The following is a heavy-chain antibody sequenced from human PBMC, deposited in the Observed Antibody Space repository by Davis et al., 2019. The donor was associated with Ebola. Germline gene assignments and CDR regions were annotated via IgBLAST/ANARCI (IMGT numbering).Heavy chain of an antibody. Sequence: AASVKVSCKASGYTFTSYGISWVRQAPGQGLEWMGWMNPNSGNTGYAQKFQGRVTMTRNTSISTAYMELSSLRSDDTAVYYCARGPVEMATITSDYWGQGTLVTVSS. J-gene: IGHJ4*02. D-gene: IGHD5-24*01. CDR2: MNPNSGNT. CDR1: GYTFTSYG. V-gene: IGHV1-8*02. CDR3: ARGPVEMATITSDY.